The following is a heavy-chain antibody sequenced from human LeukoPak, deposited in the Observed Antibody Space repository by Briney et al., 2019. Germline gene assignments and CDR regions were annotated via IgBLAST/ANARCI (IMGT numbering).Heavy chain of an antibody. Sequence: PSETLSLTCTVSGGSIGGGDYYWTWIRQPPGKGLEWIGYIYYSGSTYYNPSLKSRVTISVDTSKNQFSLNLSSVTAADTAVYYCAKTYYYDSSGYYLDYWGQGTLVTVSS. CDR2: IYYSGST. V-gene: IGHV4-30-4*08. CDR1: GGSIGGGDYY. J-gene: IGHJ4*02. D-gene: IGHD3-22*01. CDR3: AKTYYYDSSGYYLDY.